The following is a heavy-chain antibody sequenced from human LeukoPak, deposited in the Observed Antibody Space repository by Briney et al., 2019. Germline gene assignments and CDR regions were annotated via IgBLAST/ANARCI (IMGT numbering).Heavy chain of an antibody. J-gene: IGHJ4*02. CDR2: IIPIIGME. CDR1: GGTFINYS. Sequence: SVTVSCRASGGTFINYSITWVRQAPGQGPEWMGRIIPIIGMEDYAQKFQGRVTITADKSTSTAYMELSSLRSEDTAVYYCAVLGGIHYASEYFDSWGQGTLVTVSS. CDR3: AVLGGIHYASEYFDS. V-gene: IGHV1-69*02. D-gene: IGHD3-16*01.